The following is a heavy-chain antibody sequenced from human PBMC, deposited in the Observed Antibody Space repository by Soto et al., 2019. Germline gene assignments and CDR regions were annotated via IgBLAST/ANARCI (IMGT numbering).Heavy chain of an antibody. V-gene: IGHV3-21*01. CDR1: GFTFSSSS. CDR2: ISSVSSYI. J-gene: IGHJ3*02. D-gene: IGHD1-26*01. CDR3: TRGVGWPNGAFDI. Sequence: GGSLRLSCAASGFTFSSSSMNWVRQAPGKWLEWVSLISSVSSYIYYADSVKGRFTISRDNAKNSLYLQMNSLRAEDTAVYYCTRGVGWPNGAFDIWGQGTMVTVSS.